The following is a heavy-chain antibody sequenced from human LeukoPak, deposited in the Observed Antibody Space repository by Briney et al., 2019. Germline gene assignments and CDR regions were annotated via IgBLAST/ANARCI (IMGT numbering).Heavy chain of an antibody. D-gene: IGHD3-10*01. J-gene: IGHJ5*02. Sequence: SETLSLTCTVSGGSISSYYWSWIRQPPGKGLEWIGYIYYSGTTNYNPSLKSRVTISVDRSKNQFSLKLSSVTAADTAVYYCARAGGTMVRGVPSWFDPWGQGTLVTVSS. CDR2: IYYSGTT. CDR3: ARAGGTMVRGVPSWFDP. V-gene: IGHV4-59*12. CDR1: GGSISSYY.